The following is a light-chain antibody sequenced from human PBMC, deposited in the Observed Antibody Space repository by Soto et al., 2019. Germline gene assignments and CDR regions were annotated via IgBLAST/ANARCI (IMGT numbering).Light chain of an antibody. CDR1: QDISSA. J-gene: IGKJ4*01. CDR2: DAS. V-gene: IGKV1D-13*01. CDR3: QQFNDFPLT. Sequence: IQLTQSPSSLSASVGDRVTITCRAGQDISSALAWYQQKPGKAPKLLLYDASSLDAGVPSRFSGSGSGKDLNLIITRLRPEDFATYYCQQFNDFPLTFGGGTKVQIK.